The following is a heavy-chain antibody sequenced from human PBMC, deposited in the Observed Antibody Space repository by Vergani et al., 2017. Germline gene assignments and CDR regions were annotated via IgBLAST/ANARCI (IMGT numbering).Heavy chain of an antibody. J-gene: IGHJ6*02. Sequence: QVQLQESGPGLVRPSQTLSLTCTVSGGSISRGSYYWSWFRQPAGKGLEWIGRFYTGGGTSYNPSLKSRVTISVDTSKNQFSLQLSSVTAADTAVYYCASVPLCSPTWPFHLLDMGVWGQGTTVTVSS. V-gene: IGHV4-61*02. CDR2: FYTGGGT. D-gene: IGHD2-15*01. CDR1: GGSISRGSYY. CDR3: ASVPLCSPTWPFHLLDMGV.